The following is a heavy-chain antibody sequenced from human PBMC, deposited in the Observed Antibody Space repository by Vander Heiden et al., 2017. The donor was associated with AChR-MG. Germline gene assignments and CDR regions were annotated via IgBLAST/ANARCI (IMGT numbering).Heavy chain of an antibody. CDR2: MNPNSGNT. D-gene: IGHD3-10*01. V-gene: IGHV1-8*01. CDR1: GYTFTSYD. J-gene: IGHJ5*02. CDR3: ARGAPWFGELLRHLYNWFDP. Sequence: QVQLVQSGAEVKKPGASVKVSCKASGYTFTSYDINWVRQATGQGLEWMGWMNPNSGNTGYAQKFQGRVTMTRNTSISTAYMELSSLRSEDTAVYYCARGAPWFGELLRHLYNWFDPWGQGTLVTVSS.